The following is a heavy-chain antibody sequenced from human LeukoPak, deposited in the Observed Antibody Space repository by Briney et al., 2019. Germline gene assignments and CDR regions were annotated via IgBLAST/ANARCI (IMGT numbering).Heavy chain of an antibody. J-gene: IGHJ4*02. CDR1: GVSVRSSNYY. V-gene: IGHV4-39*07. D-gene: IGHD1-26*01. Sequence: PSETVSLTCSVSGVSVRSSNYYWGWIRQPPGMGLEWIGTMFYSANTSYNPSLKSRVTVSVDTSKNQFSLRLSSVTAADTAVYYCAKRGAAAIFDSWGQGSLVTVSS. CDR3: AKRGAAAIFDS. CDR2: MFYSANT.